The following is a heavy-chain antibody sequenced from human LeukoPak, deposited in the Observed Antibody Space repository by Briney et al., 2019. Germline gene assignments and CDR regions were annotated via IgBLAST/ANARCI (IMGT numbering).Heavy chain of an antibody. V-gene: IGHV4-59*01. CDR3: AGTYYDFWSGYSRGYYFDY. CDR2: IYYSGST. CDR1: GGSISSYY. Sequence: SETLSLTCTVSGGSISSYYWSWIRRPPGKGLEWIGYIYYSGSTNYNPSLKSRVTISVDTSKNQFSLKLSSVTAADTAVYYCAGTYYDFWSGYSRGYYFDYWGQGTLVTVSS. J-gene: IGHJ4*02. D-gene: IGHD3-3*01.